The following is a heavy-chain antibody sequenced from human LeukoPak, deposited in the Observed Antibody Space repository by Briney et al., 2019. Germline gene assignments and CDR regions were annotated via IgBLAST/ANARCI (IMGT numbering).Heavy chain of an antibody. Sequence: RGSLRLSCAASGFTFSSYWMHWVRQAPGKGLVWVSRINSDGSSTSYADSVKGRFTISRDNAKNTLYLQMNSLRAEDTAVYYCARGRGYNAWPVAYWGQGTLVTVSS. CDR2: INSDGSST. CDR3: ARGRGYNAWPVAY. J-gene: IGHJ4*02. CDR1: GFTFSSYW. D-gene: IGHD3-22*01. V-gene: IGHV3-74*01.